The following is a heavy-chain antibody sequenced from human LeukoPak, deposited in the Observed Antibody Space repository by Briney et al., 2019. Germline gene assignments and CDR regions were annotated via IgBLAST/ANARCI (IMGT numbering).Heavy chain of an antibody. J-gene: IGHJ3*02. V-gene: IGHV1-69*06. Sequence: ASVKVSCKASGGTFSSYAISWVRQAPGQGLEWMGGIIPIFGTANYAQKFQGRVTMTEDTSTDTAYMELSSLRSEDTAVYYCATGEFRYSSSWHDAFDIWGQGTMVTVSS. D-gene: IGHD6-13*01. CDR3: ATGEFRYSSSWHDAFDI. CDR1: GGTFSSYA. CDR2: IIPIFGTA.